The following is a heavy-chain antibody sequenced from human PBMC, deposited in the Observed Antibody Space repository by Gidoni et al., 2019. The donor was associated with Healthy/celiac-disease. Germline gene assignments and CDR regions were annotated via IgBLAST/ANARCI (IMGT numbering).Heavy chain of an antibody. CDR1: GGPFSSYA. V-gene: IGHV1-69*01. D-gene: IGHD1-26*01. J-gene: IGHJ6*02. Sequence: QVQLVQSGAAVKKPGSSVKVSCKASGGPFSSYAISWVRQAPGQGLEWMGGIIPIFGTANYAQKFQGRVTITADESTSTAYMELSSLRSEDTAVYYCARDLGGSGSYSYYYYGMDVWGQGTTVTVSS. CDR2: IIPIFGTA. CDR3: ARDLGGSGSYSYYYYGMDV.